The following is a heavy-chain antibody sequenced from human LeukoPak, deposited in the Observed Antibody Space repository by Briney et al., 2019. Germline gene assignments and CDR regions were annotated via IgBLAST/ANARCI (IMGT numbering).Heavy chain of an antibody. V-gene: IGHV3-9*01. D-gene: IGHD3-9*01. CDR3: GKDEVEKYDMLPDYFGAFGM. CDR1: GFNFDDYA. Sequence: GGSLRHSCVASGFNFDDYAMHWVRQAPGKGVAWVSGISWNSGDIIYADSVKGRFTISRDSAKNSLFLQINSLLPENTALYYCGKDEVEKYDMLPDYFGAFGMWGQGTMVT. J-gene: IGHJ3*02. CDR2: ISWNSGDI.